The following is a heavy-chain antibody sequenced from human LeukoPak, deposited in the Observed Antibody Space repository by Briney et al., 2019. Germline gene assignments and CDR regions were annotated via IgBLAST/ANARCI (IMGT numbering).Heavy chain of an antibody. CDR1: GGSFSGHC. J-gene: IGHJ5*02. V-gene: IGHV4-34*01. Sequence: SETLSLTCAVYGGSFSGHCWSWIRQPPGKGLEWIGEINHSGSTNYNPSLKSRVTISVDTSKNQFSLNLNSVTAADTAVYYCASGGVYGSGSHWFDPWGQGTLVTVSS. D-gene: IGHD3-10*01. CDR2: INHSGST. CDR3: ASGGVYGSGSHWFDP.